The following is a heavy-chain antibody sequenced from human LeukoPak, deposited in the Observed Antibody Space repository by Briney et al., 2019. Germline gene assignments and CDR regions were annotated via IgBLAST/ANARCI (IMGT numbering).Heavy chain of an antibody. CDR1: GFSFSNYW. CDR2: IKQDGSEK. D-gene: IGHD1-26*01. CDR3: ARDKIVGATNFDY. V-gene: IGHV3-7*03. Sequence: PGGSLRLSCAASGFSFSNYWMSWVRQVPGKGLEWVANIKQDGSEKYCVDSVKGRFTISRDNAKNSLYQQMNSLRAEDTAIYYCARDKIVGATNFDYWGQGTLVTVSS. J-gene: IGHJ4*02.